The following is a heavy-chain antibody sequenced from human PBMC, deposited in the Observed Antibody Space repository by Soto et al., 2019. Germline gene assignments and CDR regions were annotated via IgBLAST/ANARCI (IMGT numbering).Heavy chain of an antibody. CDR3: ARDGDRSRYVDLDY. Sequence: SETLSLTCTVSGGSISSYYWSWIRQPPGKGLEWIGYIYYSGSTNYNPSLKSRVTISVDTSKNQFSLKLSSVTAADTAVYYCARDGDRSRYVDLDYWGQGTLVTVSS. CDR1: GGSISSYY. V-gene: IGHV4-59*01. J-gene: IGHJ4*02. CDR2: IYYSGST. D-gene: IGHD5-12*01.